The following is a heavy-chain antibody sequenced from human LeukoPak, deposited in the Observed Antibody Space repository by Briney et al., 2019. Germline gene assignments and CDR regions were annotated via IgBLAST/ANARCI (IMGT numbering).Heavy chain of an antibody. V-gene: IGHV5-51*01. CDR1: GYSFTSYW. Sequence: GESLKISCKGSGYSFTSYWIGWVRQMPGKGLEWMGIIYPGDSDTRYSPSFQSQVTISADKSISTAYLQWSSLKASDTAMYYCGRIPAAGSLKGSFDIWGQGTMVTVSS. D-gene: IGHD6-13*01. CDR3: GRIPAAGSLKGSFDI. CDR2: IYPGDSDT. J-gene: IGHJ3*02.